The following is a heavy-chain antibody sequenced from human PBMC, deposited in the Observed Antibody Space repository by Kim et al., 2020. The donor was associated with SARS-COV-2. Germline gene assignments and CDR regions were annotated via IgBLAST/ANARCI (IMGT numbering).Heavy chain of an antibody. Sequence: SVKVSCKASGYTFISYDINWVRQATGQGLEWMGGIIPIFGTANYAQKFQGRVTITADKSTSTAYMELSSLRSEDTAVYYCARSSAGAGKRLYYHGMDVW. J-gene: IGHJ6*01. CDR2: IIPIFGTA. V-gene: IGHV1-69*06. CDR3: ARSSAGAGKRLYYHGMDV. D-gene: IGHD6-19*01. CDR1: GYTFISYD.